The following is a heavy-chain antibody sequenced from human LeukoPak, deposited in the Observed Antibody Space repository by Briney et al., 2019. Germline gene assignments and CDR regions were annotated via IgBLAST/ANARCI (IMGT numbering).Heavy chain of an antibody. Sequence: PSETLSLTCTVSGYAISSGYCSAWVRQTPGKGLEWIGSIYHDGSTYYMPSLKSRVTLSVDTSKNQFSLSLSAVTAADTAVYYCARDRIHYGSSGYSYSIDYWGQGTLVTVSS. D-gene: IGHD3-22*01. CDR2: IYHDGST. CDR1: GYAISSGYC. V-gene: IGHV4-38-2*02. J-gene: IGHJ4*02. CDR3: ARDRIHYGSSGYSYSIDY.